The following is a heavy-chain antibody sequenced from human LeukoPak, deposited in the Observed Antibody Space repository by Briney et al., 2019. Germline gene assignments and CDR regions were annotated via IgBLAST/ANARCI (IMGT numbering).Heavy chain of an antibody. CDR2: IWYDGSIQ. V-gene: IGHV3-33*01. CDR1: GFTFSSYG. CDR3: ARAGYCSGGSCYGSDY. Sequence: GGSLRLSCAASGFTFSSYGTHWVRQAPGEGLEWVAAIWYDGSIQYYADSVKGRFTISRDNSKNTLYLQMDSLRAEDTAVYYCARAGYCSGGSCYGSDYWAREPWSPSPQ. D-gene: IGHD2-15*01. J-gene: IGHJ4*02.